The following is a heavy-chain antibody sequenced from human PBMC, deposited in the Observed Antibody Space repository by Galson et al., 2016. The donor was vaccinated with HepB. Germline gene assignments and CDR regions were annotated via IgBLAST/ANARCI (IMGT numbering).Heavy chain of an antibody. J-gene: IGHJ4*02. V-gene: IGHV3-23*01. Sequence: SLRLSCAASGFTFNNYAMNWVRQAPGKGLEWVSFIGGGTGDNIYFADSVKGRFTISRVNSKNTLYLHMNSLRADDTAVYYCAREGLRARFYFDSWGRGTLVTVAS. CDR3: AREGLRARFYFDS. CDR1: GFTFNNYA. CDR2: IGGGTGDNI. D-gene: IGHD2-21*02.